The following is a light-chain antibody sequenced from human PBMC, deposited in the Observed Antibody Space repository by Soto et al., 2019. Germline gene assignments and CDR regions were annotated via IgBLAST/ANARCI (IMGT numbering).Light chain of an antibody. CDR1: SSDVGGYNY. Sequence: QSALTQPASVSGSPGQSITISCTGTSSDVGGYNYVSGYQQHPGKAPKLMIYDVSNRPSGVSNRFSGSKSGNTASLTISGLQAEDEADYYCSSYTSSSTWVFGGGTKVTVL. CDR3: SSYTSSSTWV. J-gene: IGLJ3*02. V-gene: IGLV2-14*01. CDR2: DVS.